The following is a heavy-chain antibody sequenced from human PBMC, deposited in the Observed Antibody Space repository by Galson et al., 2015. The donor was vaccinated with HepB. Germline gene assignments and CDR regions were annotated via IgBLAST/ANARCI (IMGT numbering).Heavy chain of an antibody. CDR3: AKVAVAGRYYYYMDV. J-gene: IGHJ6*03. Sequence: SLRLSCAASGFTFDDYAMHWVRQAPGKGLEWVAGISWNSGSIGYADSVKGRFTISRDNAKNSLYLQMNSLRAEDTALYYCAKVAVAGRYYYYMDVWGKGTTVTVSS. CDR1: GFTFDDYA. D-gene: IGHD6-19*01. CDR2: ISWNSGSI. V-gene: IGHV3-9*01.